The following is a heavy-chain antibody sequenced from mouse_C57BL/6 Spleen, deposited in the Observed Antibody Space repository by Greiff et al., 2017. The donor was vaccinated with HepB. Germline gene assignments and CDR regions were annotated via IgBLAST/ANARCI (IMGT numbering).Heavy chain of an antibody. CDR1: GYTFTSYW. J-gene: IGHJ2*01. CDR2: IYPSDSET. Sequence: VQLQQPGAELVRPGSSVKLSCKASGYTFTSYWMDWVKQRPGQGLEWIGNIYPSDSETHYNQKFKDKATLTVDKSSSTAYMQLSSLTSEDSAVYYCARGFYYDYGGGFDYWGQGTTLTVSS. V-gene: IGHV1-61*01. D-gene: IGHD2-4*01. CDR3: ARGFYYDYGGGFDY.